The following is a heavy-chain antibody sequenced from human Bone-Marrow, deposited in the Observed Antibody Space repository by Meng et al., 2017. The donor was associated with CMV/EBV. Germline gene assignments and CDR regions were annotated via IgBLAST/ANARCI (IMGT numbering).Heavy chain of an antibody. V-gene: IGHV1-69*10. CDR2: IIPILGIA. J-gene: IGHJ4*02. Sequence: SVKVSCKASGYTFTSYDINWVRQAAGQGLEWMGGIIPILGIANYAQKFQGRVTITADKSTSTAYMELSSLRSEDTAVYYCASAVAGTTGREYYFDYWGQGTLVTVSS. CDR1: GYTFTSYD. CDR3: ASAVAGTTGREYYFDY. D-gene: IGHD6-19*01.